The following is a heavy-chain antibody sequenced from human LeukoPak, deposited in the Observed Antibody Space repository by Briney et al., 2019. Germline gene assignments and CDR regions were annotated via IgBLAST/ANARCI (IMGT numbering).Heavy chain of an antibody. CDR3: ARGGSVPRTIFGVVPLRNGFDP. J-gene: IGHJ5*02. CDR1: GYTFTSYD. D-gene: IGHD3-3*01. V-gene: IGHV1-8*01. Sequence: ASVKVSCKASGYTFTSYDINWVRQASGQALEWMGWMNPNSGNTGYAQTFQGRVTMTRNTSISTAYMELSSLRSEDTAVYYCARGGSVPRTIFGVVPLRNGFDPWGQGTLVTVSS. CDR2: MNPNSGNT.